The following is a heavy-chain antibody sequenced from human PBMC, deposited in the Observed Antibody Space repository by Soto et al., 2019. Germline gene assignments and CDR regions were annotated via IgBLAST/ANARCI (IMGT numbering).Heavy chain of an antibody. D-gene: IGHD2-21*02. Sequence: PSETLSLTCTVTGYSINNRSYYWGWIRQPPGKGLEWIGSIYYSGSTYNNPSLKSRVSMSVDTSKNQFSLKLRSVTAADTALYYCARQRTSVVTQASFEAWGQASQVTVSS. CDR2: IYYSGST. CDR1: GYSINNRSYY. CDR3: ARQRTSVVTQASFEA. J-gene: IGHJ4*01. V-gene: IGHV4-39*01.